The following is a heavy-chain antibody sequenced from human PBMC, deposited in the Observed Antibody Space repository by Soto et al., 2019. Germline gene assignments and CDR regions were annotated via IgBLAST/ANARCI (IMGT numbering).Heavy chain of an antibody. Sequence: GDSVKVSCKTSGYTFTSFGVSWVRQALGQGLEWMGWISGYNGKTKYAQTLQGRVTMTADTSTSTVYLELRGLRPDETAVYFCARVIVIDGRGLGTSDYSGQATTVTGSS. V-gene: IGHV1-18*04. CDR3: ARVIVIDGRGLGTSDY. J-gene: IGHJ4*02. CDR2: ISGYNGKT. CDR1: GYTFTSFG. D-gene: IGHD1-26*01.